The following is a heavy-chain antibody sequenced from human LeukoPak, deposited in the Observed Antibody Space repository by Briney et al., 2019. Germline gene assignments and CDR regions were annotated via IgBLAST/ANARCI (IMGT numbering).Heavy chain of an antibody. CDR1: GFSFSTYW. Sequence: GGSLRLSCAASGFSFSTYWMSWVRQAPGKGLDLVANIKQDGSEKYYVDSVKGRFTISRDNAKNSLYLQMNSLRAEDTAVYYCARDHSSSWYGSWLYWGQGTLVTVSS. J-gene: IGHJ4*02. D-gene: IGHD6-13*01. CDR2: IKQDGSEK. V-gene: IGHV3-7*04. CDR3: ARDHSSSWYGSWLY.